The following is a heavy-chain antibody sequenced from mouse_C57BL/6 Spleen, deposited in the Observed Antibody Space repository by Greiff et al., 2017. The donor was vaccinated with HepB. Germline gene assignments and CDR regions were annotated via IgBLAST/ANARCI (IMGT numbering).Heavy chain of an antibody. CDR2: ISGGGGNT. Sequence: DVMLVESGGGLVKPGGSLKLSCAASGFTFSSYTMSWVRQTPEKRLEWVATISGGGGNTYYPDSVKGRFTISRDNAKNTLYLQMSSLRSEDTALYYCARRGYGSNYFDYWGQGTTLTVSS. CDR1: GFTFSSYT. J-gene: IGHJ2*01. D-gene: IGHD1-1*01. V-gene: IGHV5-9*01. CDR3: ARRGYGSNYFDY.